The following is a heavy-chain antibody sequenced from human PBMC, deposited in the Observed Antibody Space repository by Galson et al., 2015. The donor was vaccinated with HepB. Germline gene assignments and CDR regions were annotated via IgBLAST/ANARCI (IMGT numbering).Heavy chain of an antibody. Sequence: SVKVSCKASGYTFTSYDINWVRQATGQGLEWMGWMNPNSGNTGYAQKFQGRVTMTRNTSISTAYMELSSLRSEDTAVYYCARVRSSSWYSPVFSWFDPWGQRTLVTVSS. D-gene: IGHD6-13*01. V-gene: IGHV1-8*01. J-gene: IGHJ5*02. CDR2: MNPNSGNT. CDR1: GYTFTSYD. CDR3: ARVRSSSWYSPVFSWFDP.